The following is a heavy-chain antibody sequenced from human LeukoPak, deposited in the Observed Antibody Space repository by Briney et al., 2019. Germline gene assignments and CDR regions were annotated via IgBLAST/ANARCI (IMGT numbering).Heavy chain of an antibody. CDR2: FSGSGGST. J-gene: IGHJ4*02. Sequence: PGGLLRFSGTALGFTFRTYAMSWGGQCPGEGLSWFSGFSGSGGSTYYTDSVKGRFTISRDNSKDTLHLQMSSLRAEDTALYYCVKDRCDRTTCPEVWGQGTLVTVSP. V-gene: IGHV3-23*01. CDR3: VKDRCDRTTCPEV. CDR1: GFTFRTYA. D-gene: IGHD2-2*01.